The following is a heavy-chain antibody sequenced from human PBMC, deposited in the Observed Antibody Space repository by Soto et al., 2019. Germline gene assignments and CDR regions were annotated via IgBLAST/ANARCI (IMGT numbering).Heavy chain of an antibody. CDR2: ISGSGGST. Sequence: EVQLLESGGGLVQPGGSLRLSCAASGFTFSSYAMSWVRQAPGKGLYWVLAISGSGGSTNYADSRKGRFTISRDISNSTQHLQRNSLRAEDTAVYYCAKEPPGGWIVRGVRFDYCGQVTLVTVSS. CDR3: AKEPPGGWIVRGVRFDY. D-gene: IGHD3-10*02. V-gene: IGHV3-23*01. CDR1: GFTFSSYA. J-gene: IGHJ4*02.